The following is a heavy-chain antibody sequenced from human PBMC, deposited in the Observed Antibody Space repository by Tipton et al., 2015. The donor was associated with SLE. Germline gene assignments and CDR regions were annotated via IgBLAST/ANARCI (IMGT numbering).Heavy chain of an antibody. CDR2: ISYGGGT. V-gene: IGHV4-38-2*02. CDR3: AKSSAVAGRGGDS. CDR1: GYSISSGEY. Sequence: TLSLTCTVSGYSISSGEYWGWIRQPPGMGLEWIGNISYGGGTNYNPSLKSRVTISVDTSNNQFSLQLTSVTAADTALYCCAKSSAVAGRGGDSWGQGTLVTVSS. J-gene: IGHJ4*02. D-gene: IGHD6-19*01.